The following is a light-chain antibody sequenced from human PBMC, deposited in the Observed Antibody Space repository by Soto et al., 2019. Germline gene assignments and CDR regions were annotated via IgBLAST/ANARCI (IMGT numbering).Light chain of an antibody. CDR3: QQRNVWPPIT. Sequence: IVLTQSPDTLSLSPGERATLSCRAIQSVSSGHLAWYQQKPGQAPRLPIYGASSRATGIPARFGGSRSGTEFTLTINNLEPEDFAVYYCQQRNVWPPITFGQGTRPAIK. CDR2: GAS. J-gene: IGKJ5*01. V-gene: IGKV3D-20*02. CDR1: QSVSSGH.